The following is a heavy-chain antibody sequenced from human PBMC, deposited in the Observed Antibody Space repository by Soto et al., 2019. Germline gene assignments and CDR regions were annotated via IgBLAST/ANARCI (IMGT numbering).Heavy chain of an antibody. V-gene: IGHV2-5*02. CDR1: GFSLSTSGVG. D-gene: IGHD3-16*01. J-gene: IGHJ3*01. CDR3: AHIDYYDYRHALDL. Sequence: QITLKESGPTLVKPTQPLTLTCTFSGFSLSTSGVGVGWIRQAPGKGLEWLTLIYWDDDKRYSPSLESRVTITKDTSKNQVVLTMANMDPVDTATYYCAHIDYYDYRHALDLWGQGTMVTVSS. CDR2: IYWDDDK.